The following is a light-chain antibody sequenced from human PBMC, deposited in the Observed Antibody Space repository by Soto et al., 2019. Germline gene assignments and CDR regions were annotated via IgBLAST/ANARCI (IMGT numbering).Light chain of an antibody. V-gene: IGLV2-11*01. CDR2: DDS. CDR1: SSNVGRYDY. Sequence: QSALTQPRSVSGSPGQSVTISCTGSSSNVGRYDYVSWYQQHPGKVPKLIIYDDSERPAGVPDRFSGSKSGNTASLPISGLQAEDEADYSCCSFAGSYTYVFGGGTKVTVL. CDR3: CSFAGSYTYV. J-gene: IGLJ1*01.